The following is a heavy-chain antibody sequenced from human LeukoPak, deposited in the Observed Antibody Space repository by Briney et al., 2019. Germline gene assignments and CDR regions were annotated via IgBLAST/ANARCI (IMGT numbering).Heavy chain of an antibody. D-gene: IGHD3-9*01. CDR3: ARRAIFAPYNWFDP. J-gene: IGHJ5*02. V-gene: IGHV4-59*01. CDR2: IYYSGST. Sequence: SETLSLTCTVSGGSISSYYWSWIRQPPGKGLEWIGYIYYSGSTNYNPSLKSRVTISVDTSKNQFSLKLSSVTAADTAVYYCARRAIFAPYNWFDPWGQGTLVTVSS. CDR1: GGSISSYY.